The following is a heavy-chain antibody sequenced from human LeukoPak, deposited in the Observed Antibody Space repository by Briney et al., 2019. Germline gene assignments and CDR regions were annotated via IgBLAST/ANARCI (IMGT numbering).Heavy chain of an antibody. CDR2: ISYNGRT. D-gene: IGHD4-17*01. CDR1: GGSISSYF. J-gene: IGHJ4*02. Sequence: PSETLSLTCTVSGGSISSYFWSWIRQPPGKGLEWIGYISYNGRTNYNPSLKSRVIISVDTSKSQFSLNLSSVTAADTAVYYCARGPPHVDAGDPFFDSWGQGTRVTVSS. CDR3: ARGPPHVDAGDPFFDS. V-gene: IGHV4-59*01.